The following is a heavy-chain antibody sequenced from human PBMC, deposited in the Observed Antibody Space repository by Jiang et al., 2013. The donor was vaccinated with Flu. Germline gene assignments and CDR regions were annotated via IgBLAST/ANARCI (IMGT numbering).Heavy chain of an antibody. D-gene: IGHD6-13*01. CDR1: GGSISSSSYY. CDR2: IYYSGST. CDR3: ARRIHSSTWYPPFDY. J-gene: IGHJ4*02. V-gene: IGHV4-39*01. Sequence: PGLVKPSETLSLTCTVSGGSISSSSYYWGWIRQPPGKGLDWIGTIYYSGSTYYNPSLKSRVTISVDTSKNQFSLKLSSVTAADTAVYYCARRIHSSTWYPPFDYWGQGTLVTVSS.